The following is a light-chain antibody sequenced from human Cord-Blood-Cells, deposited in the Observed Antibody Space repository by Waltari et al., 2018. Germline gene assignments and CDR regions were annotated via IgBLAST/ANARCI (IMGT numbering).Light chain of an antibody. Sequence: QSALTQPASVSGSPGQSITISCTGTSSDVGGYNYASWYQQHPRKTPKLMIYDVSNRPSGVSNRYSGSKSGNTASLTISGLQAEDEAAYDCSSYTSSSTYVFGTGTKVTVL. CDR3: SSYTSSSTYV. J-gene: IGLJ1*01. V-gene: IGLV2-14*01. CDR2: DVS. CDR1: SSDVGGYNY.